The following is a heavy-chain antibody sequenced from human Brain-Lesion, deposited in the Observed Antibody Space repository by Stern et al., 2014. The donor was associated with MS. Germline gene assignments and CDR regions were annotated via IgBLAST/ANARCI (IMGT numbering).Heavy chain of an antibody. D-gene: IGHD4-17*01. CDR3: ARVPDYGDAFFDY. V-gene: IGHV4-30-4*01. CDR2: IHYSGGT. J-gene: IGHJ4*02. Sequence: VQLVESGPGLVKPSQTLSLTCTVSGGSISSGDNYWSWIRQPPGKGPEWIAYIHYSGGTYFNPSLKSRATISADTSKNQFSLKLNSMTAADTAVYYCARVPDYGDAFFDYWGQGILVTVSS. CDR1: GGSISSGDNY.